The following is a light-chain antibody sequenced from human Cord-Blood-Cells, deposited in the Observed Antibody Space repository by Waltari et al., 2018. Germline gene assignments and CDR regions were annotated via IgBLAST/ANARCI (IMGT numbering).Light chain of an antibody. CDR3: QQYRSSPLT. CDR2: GAS. J-gene: IGKJ4*01. Sequence: EIVLTQSPGTLSLSPGERATLSCRASQSVSSSYLAWYQPKPGQAPRLLIYGASSRATGIQDRFSGSGSGTDFTLTISRLEPEDFAVYYCQQYRSSPLTFGGGTKVEIK. CDR1: QSVSSSY. V-gene: IGKV3-20*01.